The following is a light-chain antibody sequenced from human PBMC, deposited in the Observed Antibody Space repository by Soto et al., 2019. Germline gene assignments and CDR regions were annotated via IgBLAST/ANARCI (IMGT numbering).Light chain of an antibody. J-gene: IGKJ3*01. CDR1: QDISNY. Sequence: DIQMTQSPSSLSASVGDRVTITCQASQDISNYLNWYQLKPGKAPKLLIYDASNLETGAPSRFSGSGSGTDFTFTISSLQPEDIATYYCQQYDNLPSDFTFGPGTKVDIK. CDR3: QQYDNLPSDFT. CDR2: DAS. V-gene: IGKV1-33*01.